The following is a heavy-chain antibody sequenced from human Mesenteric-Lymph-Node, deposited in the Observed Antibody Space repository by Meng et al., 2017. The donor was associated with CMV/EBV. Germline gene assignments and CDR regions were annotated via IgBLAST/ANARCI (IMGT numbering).Heavy chain of an antibody. CDR1: GGTIGGYA. Sequence: CKASGGTIGGYAIGWVRQAPGQGLEWMGRIVPILGIANYAKKFKGRVTITADKSTSTAYMELSSLRSEDTAVYYCTSYYGSAYYFDYWGQGTLVTVSS. V-gene: IGHV1-69*04. CDR3: TSYYGSAYYFDY. CDR2: IVPILGIA. D-gene: IGHD3-10*01. J-gene: IGHJ4*02.